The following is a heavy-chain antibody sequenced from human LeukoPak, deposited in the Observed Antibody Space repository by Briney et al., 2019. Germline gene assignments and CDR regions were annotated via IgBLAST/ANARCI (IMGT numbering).Heavy chain of an antibody. CDR2: IYYSGST. Sequence: SETLSLTCTVSGDSISSYYWSWIRQPPGKGLEGVGYIYYSGSTNYNPSLKSRVTISVDTSNNQFSLKLSSVTAADTAVYYCARAQGSGIVVVTLNYFDYWGQGTLVTVSS. J-gene: IGHJ4*02. V-gene: IGHV4-59*01. D-gene: IGHD2-21*02. CDR3: ARAQGSGIVVVTLNYFDY. CDR1: GDSISSYY.